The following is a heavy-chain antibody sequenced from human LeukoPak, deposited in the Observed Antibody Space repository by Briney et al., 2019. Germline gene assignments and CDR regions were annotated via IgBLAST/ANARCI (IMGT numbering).Heavy chain of an antibody. J-gene: IGHJ3*02. CDR2: INHSGST. V-gene: IGHV4-34*01. Sequence: SETLSLTCAVYGGSFSGYYWSWIRQPPGKGLEWIGEINHSGSTNYNPSLKSRVTISVDTSKNQFSLKLSSVTAADTAVYYCARMPYSCGLDIWGQGTMVTVSS. CDR3: ARMPYSCGLDI. D-gene: IGHD5-18*01. CDR1: GGSFSGYY.